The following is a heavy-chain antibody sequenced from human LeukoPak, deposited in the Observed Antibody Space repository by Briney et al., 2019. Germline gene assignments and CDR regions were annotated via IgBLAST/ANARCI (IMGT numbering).Heavy chain of an antibody. Sequence: GGSLRLSCAASRYTFSTFDMHWVRQASGRGLEWVSSIASTGETYYAGSVKGRFTISRENAKNSLYLQMNSLRAGDTAVYHCVRGGEIGLDYWGQGTLVTVSS. CDR1: RYTFSTFD. CDR2: IASTGET. J-gene: IGHJ4*02. CDR3: VRGGEIGLDY. V-gene: IGHV3-13*01. D-gene: IGHD3-16*01.